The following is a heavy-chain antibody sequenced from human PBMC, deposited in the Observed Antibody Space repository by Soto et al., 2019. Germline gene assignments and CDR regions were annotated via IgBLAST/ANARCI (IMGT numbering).Heavy chain of an antibody. CDR3: ARDDYTYGVS. CDR1: GGSMSNYY. Sequence: QVQLQESGPGLVKPPETLSLTCTVSGGSMSNYYWSWIRQPAGKGLEWIGRIYTTGSTHYNPSLKSRVTLSIDMSKNQFSLKLNSVTAADTAVYYCARDDYTYGVSWGQGTLVTVSS. CDR2: IYTTGST. D-gene: IGHD3-16*01. J-gene: IGHJ5*02. V-gene: IGHV4-4*07.